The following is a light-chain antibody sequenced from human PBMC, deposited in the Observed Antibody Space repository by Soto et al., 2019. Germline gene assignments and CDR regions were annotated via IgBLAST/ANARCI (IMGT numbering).Light chain of an antibody. Sequence: QSALTQPASVSGSPGQSITISCTGTSSDAGAYNYVSWYQQPPGEAPKLMIYEVTDRPSGVSNRFSGSKSGNTASLTISGLQAEDEADYYCSSYTSSDTLVFGTGTKLTVL. CDR2: EVT. V-gene: IGLV2-14*01. CDR3: SSYTSSDTLV. J-gene: IGLJ1*01. CDR1: SSDAGAYNY.